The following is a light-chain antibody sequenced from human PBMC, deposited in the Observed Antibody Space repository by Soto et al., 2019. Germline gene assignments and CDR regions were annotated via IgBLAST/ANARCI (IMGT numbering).Light chain of an antibody. Sequence: DIQMTQSPASLSASVGDRVTITCRASQSISRYLNWYLQRPGKAPELLIYAASNLHDGVPSRFSGSGSGTEFTLTLSSLQPEDFAVYYCQQTHSTPASTFGQGTSVEVK. CDR3: QQTHSTPAST. J-gene: IGKJ1*01. CDR1: QSISRY. V-gene: IGKV1-39*01. CDR2: AAS.